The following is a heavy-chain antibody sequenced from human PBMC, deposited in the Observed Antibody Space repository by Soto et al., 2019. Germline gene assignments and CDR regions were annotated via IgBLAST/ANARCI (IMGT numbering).Heavy chain of an antibody. J-gene: IGHJ6*02. CDR3: ARVATAMLTASGDFYYGVDV. V-gene: IGHV1-69*13. CDR2: IIPLFDSP. Sequence: SVKVSCKASGGSFSSYGISWLRQSPGQGLEWMGGIIPLFDSPNYAQKFQGRVTITADESTSTAYMELSSLRSEDTAVYYCARVATAMLTASGDFYYGVDVWGQGTAVTVSS. D-gene: IGHD5-18*01. CDR1: GGSFSSYG.